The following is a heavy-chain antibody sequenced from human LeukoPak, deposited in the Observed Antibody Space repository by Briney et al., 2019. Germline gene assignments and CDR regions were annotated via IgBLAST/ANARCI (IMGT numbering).Heavy chain of an antibody. V-gene: IGHV1-2*02. D-gene: IGHD6-6*01. CDR2: INSNSGGI. CDR1: GYTFTGYY. CDR3: ARTSIAARRADFDS. J-gene: IGHJ4*02. Sequence: GASVKVSCKASGYTFTGYYIHWVRQAPGQGLEWMGWINSNSGGISYAQKFQGRVTLTRDTPTRTAYMELNSLTSDDTAVYYCARTSIAARRADFDSWGQGTVVTVSS.